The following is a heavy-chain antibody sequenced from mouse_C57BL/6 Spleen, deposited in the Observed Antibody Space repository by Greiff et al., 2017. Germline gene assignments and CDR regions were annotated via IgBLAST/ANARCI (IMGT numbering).Heavy chain of an antibody. CDR1: GYTFTSYW. J-gene: IGHJ4*01. D-gene: IGHD2-2*01. CDR2: IHPNSGST. V-gene: IGHV1-64*01. Sequence: QVQLQQPGAELVKPGASVKLSCKASGYTFTSYWMHWVKQRPGQGLEWIGMIHPNSGSTNYNAKFKSKATLTVDKSSSTAYMQLSSLTSEDSAVYYCARGGYDYYAMDYWGQGTSVTVSS. CDR3: ARGGYDYYAMDY.